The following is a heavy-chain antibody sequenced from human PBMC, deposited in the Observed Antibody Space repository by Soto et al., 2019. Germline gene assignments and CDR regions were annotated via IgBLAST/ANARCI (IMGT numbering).Heavy chain of an antibody. CDR3: ARELIMLRGAGGMEV. D-gene: IGHD3-10*01. J-gene: IGHJ6*04. CDR1: VWSITSRFYS. CDR2: TYHTGTT. V-gene: IGHV4-30-2*01. Sequence: SETLSLTCAVSVWSITSRFYSLTFIRQPPGKGLEWIGYTYHTGTTYYNPSLKSRLTISLDRSKNHFSLKLTSVTAADTAVYFCARELIMLRGAGGMEVWGKRNTVNVSS.